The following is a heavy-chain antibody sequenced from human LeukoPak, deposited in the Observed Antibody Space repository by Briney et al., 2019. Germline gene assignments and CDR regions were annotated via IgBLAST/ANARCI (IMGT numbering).Heavy chain of an antibody. V-gene: IGHV4-59*01. CDR1: GGSISSYY. D-gene: IGHD3-16*01. J-gene: IGHJ3*02. CDR2: VYYTESP. Sequence: SETLSLTCTVSGGSISSYYWSWVRQPPGKGLEWIGYVYYTESPNYNPSLKSRLTISVDTSKNQFSLKLTSVTPADTAVYYCALGAAFDIWGQGTMVTVSS. CDR3: ALGAAFDI.